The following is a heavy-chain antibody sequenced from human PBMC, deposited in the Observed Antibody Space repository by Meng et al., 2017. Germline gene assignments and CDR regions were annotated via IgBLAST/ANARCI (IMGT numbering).Heavy chain of an antibody. J-gene: IGHJ4*02. CDR1: GFTFDDYT. V-gene: IGHV3-43*01. CDR2: ISWDGGST. CDR3: AKDSVSVAGTLYAPLNY. D-gene: IGHD6-19*01. Sequence: GESLKISCAASGFTFDDYTMHWVRQAPGKGLEWVSLISWDGGSTYYADSVKGRFTISRDNSKNSLYLQMNSLRTEDTALYYCAKDSVSVAGTLYAPLNYWGQGTRVTGSS.